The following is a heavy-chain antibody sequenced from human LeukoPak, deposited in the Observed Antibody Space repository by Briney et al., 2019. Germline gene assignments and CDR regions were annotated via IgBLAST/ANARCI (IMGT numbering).Heavy chain of an antibody. J-gene: IGHJ4*02. CDR3: VPNGGGPPYFDY. D-gene: IGHD3-16*01. Sequence: PGGSLRLSCAASGFTFSSYGMYWVRQAPGKGLEWVAFIRYDGSNKYYADSVKGRFTISRDNSKNTLYLQMNSLRVEDTAVYYCVPNGGGPPYFDYWGQGTLVTVSS. CDR1: GFTFSSYG. CDR2: IRYDGSNK. V-gene: IGHV3-30*02.